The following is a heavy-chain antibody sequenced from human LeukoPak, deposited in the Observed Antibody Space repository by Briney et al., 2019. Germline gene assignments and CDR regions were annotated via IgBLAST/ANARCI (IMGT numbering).Heavy chain of an antibody. J-gene: IGHJ6*03. CDR2: ISGSGGTT. D-gene: IGHD1-1*01. CDR3: AKDGYDYYYYYMDV. CDR1: GFTFSSYA. V-gene: IGHV3-23*01. Sequence: GGSLRLSCAASGFTFSSYAMSWVRQAPGKGLEWVSAISGSGGTTYYAASVKGRFTISRDNSKNTLYLQMNSLRAEDTAVYYRAKDGYDYYYYYMDVWGRGTAVTVSS.